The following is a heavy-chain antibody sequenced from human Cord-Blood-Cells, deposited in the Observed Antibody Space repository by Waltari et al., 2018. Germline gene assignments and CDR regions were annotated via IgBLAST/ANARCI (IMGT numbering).Heavy chain of an antibody. Sequence: QVQLVQSGAEVKKPGASVKVSCKASGYTFTGYYMHWVRQAPGQGLEWMKWINPTRGGTNVSQKVQGRGTMTRDTSISTAYMERSRLRSDDTAVYYCASSFLEWLFWGQGTLVTVSS. J-gene: IGHJ4*02. V-gene: IGHV1-2*02. CDR1: GYTFTGYY. D-gene: IGHD3-3*01. CDR3: ASSFLEWLF. CDR2: INPTRGGT.